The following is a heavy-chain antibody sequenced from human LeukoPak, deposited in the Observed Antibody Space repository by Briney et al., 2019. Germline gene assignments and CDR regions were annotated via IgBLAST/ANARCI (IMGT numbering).Heavy chain of an antibody. CDR2: ISAYNGNT. CDR3: ARDGYFDY. Sequence: ASVKVSCEASGYTFSTYGIGWVRQAPGQGLEWMGWISAYNGNTNYAQKFQGRVTMTTDTSTSTAYMELRNLRSDDTAVYYCARDGYFDYWGQGTLVTVSS. V-gene: IGHV1-18*01. J-gene: IGHJ4*02. CDR1: GYTFSTYG.